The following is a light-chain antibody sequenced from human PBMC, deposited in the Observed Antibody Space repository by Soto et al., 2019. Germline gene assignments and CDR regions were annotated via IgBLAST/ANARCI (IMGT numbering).Light chain of an antibody. CDR1: QSISSW. Sequence: DIQMTQSPSTLSASVGDRVTITCRASQSISSWLAWYQQEPGKAPKLLIYKASSLESGVPSRFSGSGSGTEFTLTISSLQPDDFATYYCQQYNSYSTFGRGTKVDIK. V-gene: IGKV1-5*03. CDR2: KAS. CDR3: QQYNSYST. J-gene: IGKJ1*01.